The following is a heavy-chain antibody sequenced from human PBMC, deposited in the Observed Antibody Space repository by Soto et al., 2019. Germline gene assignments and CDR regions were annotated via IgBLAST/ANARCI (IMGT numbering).Heavy chain of an antibody. CDR1: GFTFSSYG. Sequence: GGSLRLSCAASGFTFSSYGMHWVRQAPGKGLEWVAVISYDGSNKYYADSVKGRFTISRDNSKNTLYLQMNSLRAEDTAVYYCAKDLRELRAFDIWGQGTMVTVSS. CDR3: AKDLRELRAFDI. CDR2: ISYDGSNK. D-gene: IGHD1-26*01. J-gene: IGHJ3*02. V-gene: IGHV3-30*18.